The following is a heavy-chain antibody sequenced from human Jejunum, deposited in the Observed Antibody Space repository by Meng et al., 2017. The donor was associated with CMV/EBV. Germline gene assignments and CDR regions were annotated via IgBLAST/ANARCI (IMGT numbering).Heavy chain of an antibody. V-gene: IGHV4-4*02. CDR1: GGSIRNDQW. Sequence: VHLPESGPRTGKPSQRLSLTCDVSGGSIRNDQWWSWVRQAPGKGLEWIGEIYHSGRTNYNPSVKSRVSMSVDKSQNHFSLRLSSVTAADTAVYYCTTLYGDSISWGQGTLVTVSS. CDR3: TTLYGDSIS. D-gene: IGHD4-17*01. CDR2: IYHSGRT. J-gene: IGHJ4*02.